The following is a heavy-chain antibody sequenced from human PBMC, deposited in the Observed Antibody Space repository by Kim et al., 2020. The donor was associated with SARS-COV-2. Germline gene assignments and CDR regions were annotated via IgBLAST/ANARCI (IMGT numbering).Heavy chain of an antibody. J-gene: IGHJ3*02. CDR1: GYSFTSYW. V-gene: IGHV5-51*01. Sequence: GESLKISCKGSGYSFTSYWIGWVRQMPGKGLEWMGIIYPGDSDTRYSPSFQGQVTISADKSISTAYLQWSSLKASDTAMYYCARPTGYSSAPAFIDAFDIWGQGTMVTVSS. CDR2: IYPGDSDT. CDR3: ARPTGYSSAPAFIDAFDI. D-gene: IGHD6-25*01.